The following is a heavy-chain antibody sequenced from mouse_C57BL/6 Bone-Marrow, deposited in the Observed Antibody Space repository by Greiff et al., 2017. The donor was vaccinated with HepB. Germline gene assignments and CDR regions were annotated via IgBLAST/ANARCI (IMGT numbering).Heavy chain of an antibody. CDR2: IYPGSGST. V-gene: IGHV1-55*01. Sequence: QVQLQQSGAELVKPGASVKMSCKASGYTFTSYWITWVKQRPGQGLEWIGDIYPGSGSTNYNEKFKSKATLTVDTSSSTAYMQLSSLTSEDSAVYYCARWLLREYYFDYWGQGTTLTVSS. CDR1: GYTFTSYW. D-gene: IGHD2-3*01. CDR3: ARWLLREYYFDY. J-gene: IGHJ2*01.